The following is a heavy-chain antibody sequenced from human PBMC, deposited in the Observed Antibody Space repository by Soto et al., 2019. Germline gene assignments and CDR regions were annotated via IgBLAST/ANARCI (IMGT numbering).Heavy chain of an antibody. CDR2: INHSGST. CDR3: ARPAIAATVSAFDY. CDR1: GGSFSGYY. Sequence: AETLSLTCAVYGGSFSGYYWSWIRQPPGKGLEWIGEINHSGSTNYNPSLKSRVTISLDTSKNQFSLKLSSVTAADTAVYYCARPAIAATVSAFDYWGQGTLVTVSS. J-gene: IGHJ4*02. D-gene: IGHD6-13*01. V-gene: IGHV4-34*01.